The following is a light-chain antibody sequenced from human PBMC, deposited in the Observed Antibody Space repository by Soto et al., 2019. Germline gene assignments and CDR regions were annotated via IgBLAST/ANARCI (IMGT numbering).Light chain of an antibody. CDR1: TETVPKGYS. V-gene: IGLV7-43*01. J-gene: IGLJ1*01. CDR2: SIN. CDR3: LLCYGGAYF. Sequence: VVDQVASLSVSPGGTVILTCASTTETVPKGYSPSWLQQKPGTPPTTLIYSINQKPPSTPARFSGSLVGGKAALTLSGVQTENEADYFCLLCYGGAYFFGSGTKVTV.